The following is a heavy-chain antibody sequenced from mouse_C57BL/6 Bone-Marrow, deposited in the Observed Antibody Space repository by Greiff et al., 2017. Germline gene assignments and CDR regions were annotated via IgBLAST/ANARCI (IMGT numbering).Heavy chain of an antibody. CDR1: GFTFSDYG. V-gene: IGHV5-15*01. CDR3: ARRFMVTTYYYAMDY. J-gene: IGHJ4*01. D-gene: IGHD2-2*01. CDR2: ISNLAYSI. Sequence: EVMLVESGGGLVQPGGSLKLSCAASGFTFSDYGMAWVRQAPRKGPEWVAFISNLAYSIYYADTVTGRFTISREKAKNTLYLEMSSLRSDDTAMYYCARRFMVTTYYYAMDYWGQGTSVTVSS.